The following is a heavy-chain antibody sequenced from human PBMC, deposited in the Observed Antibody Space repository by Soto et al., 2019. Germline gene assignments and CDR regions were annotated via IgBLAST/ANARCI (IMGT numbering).Heavy chain of an antibody. D-gene: IGHD5-18*01. CDR1: GFTFSSYA. CDR3: ARDYTLQLWPPYYYYGMDV. V-gene: IGHV3-30-3*01. CDR2: ISYDGSNK. Sequence: PGGSLRLSCAASGFTFSSYAMHWVRQAPGKGLEWVAVISYDGSNKYYADSVKGRFTISRDNSKNTLYLQMNSLRAEDTAVYYCARDYTLQLWPPYYYYGMDVWGQGTTVTVSS. J-gene: IGHJ6*02.